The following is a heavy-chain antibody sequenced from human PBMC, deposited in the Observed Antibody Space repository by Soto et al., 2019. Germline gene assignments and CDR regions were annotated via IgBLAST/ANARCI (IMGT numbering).Heavy chain of an antibody. J-gene: IGHJ6*02. Sequence: PSETLSLTCAVSGGSXSSSNWWTWVRQPPGKGLEWIGDIYHSGSTNYNPSLKSRVTISVDKSKNQFSLKVSSVTAADTAVYYCAILLRSTYDMDVWGQGTTVTVSS. V-gene: IGHV4-4*02. CDR3: AILLRSTYDMDV. CDR1: GGSXSSSNW. CDR2: IYHSGST. D-gene: IGHD3-3*01.